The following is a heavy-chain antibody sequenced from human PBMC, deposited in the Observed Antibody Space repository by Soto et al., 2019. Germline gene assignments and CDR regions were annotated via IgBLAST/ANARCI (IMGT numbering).Heavy chain of an antibody. CDR1: GFTFSMHW. CDR2: IDSYGSST. D-gene: IGHD2-2*01. Sequence: EVQLVESGGGLVQHGGSLRLACAVSGFTFSMHWMHWVRQDPGTVTVWFSRIDSYGSSTHYADSVKGRFTISRDNAKTKLYLQINSRRAEDTDGYYSESQVVPAAMEGLFFYGIGGCGLGPTVTV. V-gene: IGHV3-74*01. CDR3: ESQVVPAAMEGLFFYGIGG. J-gene: IGHJ6*02.